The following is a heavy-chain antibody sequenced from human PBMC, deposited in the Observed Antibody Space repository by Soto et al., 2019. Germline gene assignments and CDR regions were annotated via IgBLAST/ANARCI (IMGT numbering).Heavy chain of an antibody. D-gene: IGHD3-3*01. Sequence: PVGSLRLSCAASGFTVSSNYMSWVRQAPVKVLEWVSVIYSGGSTYYADSVKGRFTISRDNSKNTLYLQMNSLRAEDTAVYYCARGVRYDFWSGYYFSAGGWFDPWGQGTLVTVSS. CDR2: IYSGGST. V-gene: IGHV3-53*01. J-gene: IGHJ5*02. CDR3: ARGVRYDFWSGYYFSAGGWFDP. CDR1: GFTVSSNY.